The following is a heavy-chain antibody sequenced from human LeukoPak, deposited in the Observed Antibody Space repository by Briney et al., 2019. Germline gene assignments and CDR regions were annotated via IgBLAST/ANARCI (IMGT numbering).Heavy chain of an antibody. CDR2: IYYSGST. V-gene: IGHV4-39*02. Sequence: SETLSLTCTVSGGSISSSSYFWGWIRQPQGKGLEWIATIYYSGSTYYNPSLKSRVTISVDTSKNHFSLKLSSVTAADTAVYYCARLVGIAAHHFDSWGQGTLVTVSS. J-gene: IGHJ4*02. D-gene: IGHD6-25*01. CDR1: GGSISSSSYF. CDR3: ARLVGIAAHHFDS.